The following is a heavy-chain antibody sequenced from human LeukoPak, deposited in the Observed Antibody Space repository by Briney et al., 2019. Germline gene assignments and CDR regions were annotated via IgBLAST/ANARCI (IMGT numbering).Heavy chain of an antibody. CDR2: ISSSSSYI. CDR1: GFTFSSYS. Sequence: GGSLRLSCAASGFTFSSYSMNWVRQAPGKGLEWVSSISSSSSYIYYADSVKGRFTISRDNAKNTLYPQMNSLRAEDTAVYYCAREISDFPGFDLWGRGTLVTVSS. CDR3: AREISDFPGFDL. D-gene: IGHD2-21*01. J-gene: IGHJ2*01. V-gene: IGHV3-21*01.